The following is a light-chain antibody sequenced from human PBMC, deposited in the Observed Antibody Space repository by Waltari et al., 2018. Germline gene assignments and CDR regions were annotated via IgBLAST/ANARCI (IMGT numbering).Light chain of an antibody. CDR2: KAS. Sequence: DIHLTQSPSTLSASVGDRVTIPCRARQNIDTWLAWYHQKPGNAPKLLTYKASYLQSGVPSRFSGRGSGTEFTLTIDSLQPDDFATYHCQQYNSYSCGFGPGTTVDLK. V-gene: IGKV1-5*03. CDR1: QNIDTW. CDR3: QQYNSYSCG. J-gene: IGKJ3*01.